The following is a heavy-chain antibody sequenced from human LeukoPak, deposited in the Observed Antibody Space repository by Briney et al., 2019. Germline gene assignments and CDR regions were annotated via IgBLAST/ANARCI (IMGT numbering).Heavy chain of an antibody. CDR2: INPYNGNT. CDR1: GYTFPSYG. Sequence: ASVKVSCKASGYTFPSYGISWVRQSPGQGLEWMGWINPYNGNTNYAQKFQGRVTMTRDTSISTAYMELSRLRSDDTAVYYCARTPSVAGHFDYWGQGTLVTVSS. CDR3: ARTPSVAGHFDY. J-gene: IGHJ4*02. D-gene: IGHD6-19*01. V-gene: IGHV1-18*01.